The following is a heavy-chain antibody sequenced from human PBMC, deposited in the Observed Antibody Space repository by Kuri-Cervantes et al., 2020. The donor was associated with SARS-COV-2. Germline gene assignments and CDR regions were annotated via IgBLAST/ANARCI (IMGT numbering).Heavy chain of an antibody. Sequence: GGSLRLSCAASGFTFKTRAMHWVRQAPGKGLEWVAMISSDGISKSYADSVKGRFTISRDNSRNTLYLQIISLRTEDTAVFYCARARVGVFDFWGQGALVTVSS. CDR1: GFTFKTRA. V-gene: IGHV3-30*04. CDR2: ISSDGISK. D-gene: IGHD2-21*01. CDR3: ARARVGVFDF. J-gene: IGHJ4*02.